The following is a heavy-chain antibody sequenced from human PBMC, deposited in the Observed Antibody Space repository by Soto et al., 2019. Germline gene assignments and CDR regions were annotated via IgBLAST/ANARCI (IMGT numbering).Heavy chain of an antibody. J-gene: IGHJ5*02. V-gene: IGHV4-30-4*01. CDR3: ARVRPVVPAAISWFDP. CDR1: GGSISSGDYY. Sequence: SETLSLTCTVSGGSISSGDYYWSWIRQPPGKGLEWIGYIYYSGSTYYNPSLKSRVTISVDTSKNQFSLKLSSVTAADTAVYYCARVRPVVPAAISWFDPWGQGTLVT. D-gene: IGHD2-2*02. CDR2: IYYSGST.